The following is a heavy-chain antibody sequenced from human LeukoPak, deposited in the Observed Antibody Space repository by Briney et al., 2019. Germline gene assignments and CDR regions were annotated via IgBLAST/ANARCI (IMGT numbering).Heavy chain of an antibody. CDR3: ARRSGSYWD. Sequence: GGAPRLSCAASWFTLSSFSMKWGRPGPGEGLEWVSCISSGSSTIYYADSVKGRFTISRDNAKNSLYLQMNSLRDEDTAVYYCARRSGSYWDWGQGTLVTVSS. CDR1: WFTLSSFS. V-gene: IGHV3-48*02. J-gene: IGHJ4*02. D-gene: IGHD1-26*01. CDR2: ISSGSSTI.